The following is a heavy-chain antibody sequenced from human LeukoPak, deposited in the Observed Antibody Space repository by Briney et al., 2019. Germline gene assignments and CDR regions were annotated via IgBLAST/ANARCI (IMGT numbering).Heavy chain of an antibody. Sequence: GGSLRLSCAASGFTFSSYGMHWVRQAPGKGLEWVAVISYDGSNKYYADSVKGRFTISRDNSKNALYLQMNSLRTEDTAVYYCARSRSEGRYDYWGQGTLVTVSS. CDR1: GFTFSSYG. V-gene: IGHV3-30*03. CDR3: ARSRSEGRYDY. J-gene: IGHJ4*02. D-gene: IGHD3-16*02. CDR2: ISYDGSNK.